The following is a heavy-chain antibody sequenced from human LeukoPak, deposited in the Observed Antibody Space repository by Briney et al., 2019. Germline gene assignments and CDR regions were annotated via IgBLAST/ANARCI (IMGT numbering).Heavy chain of an antibody. CDR1: GFTFDDYA. D-gene: IGHD3-22*01. J-gene: IGHJ4*02. V-gene: IGHV3-43D*03. CDR3: AKDSSGYYWDY. CDR2: ISWDGGST. Sequence: PWGSLRLSCAASGFTFDDYAMHWVRQAPGKGLEWVSLISWDGGSTYYADSVKGRFTISRDNSKNSLYLQMNSLRAEDTASYYCAKDSSGYYWDYWGQGTLVTVSS.